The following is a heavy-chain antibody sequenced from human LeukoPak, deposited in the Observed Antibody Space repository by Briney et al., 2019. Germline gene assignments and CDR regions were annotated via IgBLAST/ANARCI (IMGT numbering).Heavy chain of an antibody. CDR2: INHSGST. D-gene: IGHD2-2*02. CDR3: ARGIVVVPAAIGGTFDP. V-gene: IGHV4-34*01. CDR1: GGSFTNYY. J-gene: IGHJ5*02. Sequence: TSETLSLTCAVYGGSFTNYYWSWIRQPPGKGLEWIGEINHSGSTKYNPSLKSRVTISIDTSKNQLSLKLSSVTAADTAVYYCARGIVVVPAAIGGTFDPWGQGTLVTVSS.